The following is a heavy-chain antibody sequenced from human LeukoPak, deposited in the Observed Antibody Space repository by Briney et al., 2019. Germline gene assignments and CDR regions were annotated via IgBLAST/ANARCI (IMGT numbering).Heavy chain of an antibody. D-gene: IGHD1-1*01. J-gene: IGHJ4*02. CDR2: ISPSGAST. Sequence: ASVKVSCKASGYTFTRYYMHWVRQAPGQGLEWMGIISPSGASTSYTQKFQGRVTMTRDTSTSTVYMELSSLRSEDTAVYYCTRGGYGGPRVAFDYWGQGTLVTVSS. CDR1: GYTFTRYY. V-gene: IGHV1-46*01. CDR3: TRGGYGGPRVAFDY.